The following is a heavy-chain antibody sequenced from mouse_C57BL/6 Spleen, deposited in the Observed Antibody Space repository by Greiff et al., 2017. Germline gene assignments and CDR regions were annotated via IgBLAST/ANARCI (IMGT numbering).Heavy chain of an antibody. CDR2: IDPSDSYT. CDR3: ARTASRKAMDY. D-gene: IGHD1-2*01. J-gene: IGHJ4*01. CDR1: GYTFTSYW. V-gene: IGHV1-69*01. Sequence: QVQLQQPGAELVMPGASVKLSCKASGYTFTSYWMHWVKQRPGQGLEWIGEIDPSDSYTNYNQKFKGKSTLTVDNSSSTAYMQLSSLTSEDSAVYYCARTASRKAMDYWGQGTSVTVSA.